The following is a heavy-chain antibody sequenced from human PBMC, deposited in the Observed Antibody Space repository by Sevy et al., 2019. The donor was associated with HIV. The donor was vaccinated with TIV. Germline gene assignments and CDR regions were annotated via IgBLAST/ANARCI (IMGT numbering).Heavy chain of an antibody. CDR2: ISTDGNIK. Sequence: GGSLRLSCAASLSTFSASAMDWVRQAPGKGLEWVAVISTDGNIKYYADSVKGRFTISRDNSKNMVSLQMNSLRPDDTAIYYCTRGLRGRSTGASGWHDFFDNWGQGTLVTVSS. CDR1: LSTFSASA. V-gene: IGHV3-30-3*01. CDR3: TRGLRGRSTGASGWHDFFDN. J-gene: IGHJ4*02. D-gene: IGHD6-19*01.